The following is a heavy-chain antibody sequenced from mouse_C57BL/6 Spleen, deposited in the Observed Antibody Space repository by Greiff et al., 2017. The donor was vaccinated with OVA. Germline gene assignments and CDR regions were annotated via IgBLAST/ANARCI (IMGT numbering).Heavy chain of an antibody. J-gene: IGHJ4*01. CDR2: IDPETGGT. CDR1: GYTFTDYE. D-gene: IGHD1-1*01. V-gene: IGHV1-15*01. Sequence: QVQLQQSGAELVRPGASVTLSCKASGYTFTDYEMHWVKQTPVHGLEWIGAIDPETGGTAYNQKFKGKAILTADKSSSTAYMELRSLTSEDSAVYYCTRGDYYGSTYGMDYWGQGTSVTVSS. CDR3: TRGDYYGSTYGMDY.